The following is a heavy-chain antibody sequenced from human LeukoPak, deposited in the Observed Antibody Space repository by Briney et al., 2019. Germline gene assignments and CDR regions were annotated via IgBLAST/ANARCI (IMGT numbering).Heavy chain of an antibody. D-gene: IGHD3-3*01. V-gene: IGHV4-59*01. J-gene: IGHJ6*03. CDR1: GGSISSYY. CDR2: IYYSGST. CDR3: ATARLYDFWTGGAMDV. Sequence: SETLSLTCTVSGGSISSYYWSWIRQPPGKGLEWIGYIYYSGSTNYNPSLKSRVTISVDTSKNQFSLKLSSVTAADTAVYYCATARLYDFWTGGAMDVWGKGTTVTVSS.